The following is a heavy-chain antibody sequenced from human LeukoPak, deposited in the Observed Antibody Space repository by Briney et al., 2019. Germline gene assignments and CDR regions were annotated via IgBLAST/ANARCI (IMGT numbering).Heavy chain of an antibody. D-gene: IGHD3-10*01. V-gene: IGHV3-23*01. CDR2: ISGSGGST. CDR3: AKVGLYDYGSRSYYKGYDY. CDR1: GFTFSSYA. J-gene: IGHJ4*02. Sequence: PGGSLRLSCAASGFTFSSYAMGWVRKAPGKGLEWVSAISGSGGSTYYADSVKGRFTISRDNSKNTLYLQMNSLRAEDTAVYYCAKVGLYDYGSRSYYKGYDYWGQGTLVTVSS.